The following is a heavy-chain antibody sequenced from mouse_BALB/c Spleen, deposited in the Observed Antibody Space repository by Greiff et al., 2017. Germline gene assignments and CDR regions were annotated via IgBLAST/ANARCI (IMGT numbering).Heavy chain of an antibody. J-gene: IGHJ4*01. CDR2: IYPGNSDT. Sequence: VQLQQSGTVLARPGASVKMSCKASGYTFTSYWMHWVKQRPGQGLEWIGAIYPGNSDTSYNQKFKGKAKLTAVTSTSTAYMELSSLTNEDSAVYYCTSITTARGHYYAMDYWGQGTSGTVSS. CDR3: TSITTARGHYYAMDY. V-gene: IGHV1-5*01. CDR1: GYTFTSYW. D-gene: IGHD1-2*01.